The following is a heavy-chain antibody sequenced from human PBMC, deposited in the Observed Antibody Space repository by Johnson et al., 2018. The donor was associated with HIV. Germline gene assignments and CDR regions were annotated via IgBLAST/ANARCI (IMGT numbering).Heavy chain of an antibody. CDR3: AKDLGDAVGTTHDAFDI. D-gene: IGHD1-26*01. Sequence: MMLVESGGGVVRPGGSLRISCEASGFTFYEYDVSWVRQVPGKGLEWVSGINWSGGGTAYAASVKGRFTVSSDNSRTTLYLQLNSLRAEDTAVYYCAKDLGDAVGTTHDAFDIWGQGTMVTVSS. V-gene: IGHV3-20*04. CDR1: GFTFYEYD. J-gene: IGHJ3*02. CDR2: INWSGGGT.